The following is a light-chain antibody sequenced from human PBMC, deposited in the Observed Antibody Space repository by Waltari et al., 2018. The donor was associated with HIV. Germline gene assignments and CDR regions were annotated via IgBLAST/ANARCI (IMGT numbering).Light chain of an antibody. CDR2: FDL. J-gene: IGLJ2*01. Sequence: YELTQPPSVSVAPGPTAMITCGGNNIESQRVQWYQQKPGQAPVLVIYFDLDRPAGIPERFSGSVSGNTATLTISRVDAGDEADYYCQVWDRSSDQVIFGGGTKLTVL. V-gene: IGLV3-21*04. CDR1: NIESQR. CDR3: QVWDRSSDQVI.